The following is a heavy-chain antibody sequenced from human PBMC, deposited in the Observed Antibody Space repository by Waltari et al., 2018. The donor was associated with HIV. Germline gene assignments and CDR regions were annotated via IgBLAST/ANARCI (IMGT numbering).Heavy chain of an antibody. Sequence: QLPLQESGPGLVKPSETLSLTCTVSGGSISSSSYYWGWIRQPPGKGLEWIGSIYYSGSTYYNPSLKSRVTISVDTSKNQFSLKLSSVTAADTAVYYCARVRSGWDGYYFDYWGQGTLVTVSS. D-gene: IGHD6-19*01. V-gene: IGHV4-39*07. CDR3: ARVRSGWDGYYFDY. CDR1: GGSISSSSYY. CDR2: IYYSGST. J-gene: IGHJ4*02.